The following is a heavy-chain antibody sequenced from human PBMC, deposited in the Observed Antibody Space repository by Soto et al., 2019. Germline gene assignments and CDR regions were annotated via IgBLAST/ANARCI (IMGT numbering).Heavy chain of an antibody. CDR2: VSASGGNS. CDR3: AKWADYYDSSGYYC. V-gene: IGHV3-23*01. D-gene: IGHD3-22*01. Sequence: PGGSLRLSCAASGFTFSLYGMSWVRQAPGKGLEWVSTVSASGGNSFYADSVKGRFTISRDNSKNTLYLQMNSLRAEDTAVYYCAKWADYYDSSGYYCWGQGXLVTVYS. J-gene: IGHJ4*02. CDR1: GFTFSLYG.